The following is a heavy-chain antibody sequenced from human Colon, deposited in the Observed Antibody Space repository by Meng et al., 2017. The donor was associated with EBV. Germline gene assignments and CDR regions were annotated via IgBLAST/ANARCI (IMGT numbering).Heavy chain of an antibody. J-gene: IGHJ4*02. D-gene: IGHD6-19*01. Sequence: QRLRQESGPGLVKPSQTLSLPCTVSGGSVSSGGYYWTWIRQHPGKGLEWFGHIYYSGSTFYNPSLKRRVIISIDTSKNQFSLNLRSVTAADTAVYYCARVSSGWDYFDYWGQGTLVTVSS. CDR1: GGSVSSGGYY. V-gene: IGHV4-31*03. CDR3: ARVSSGWDYFDY. CDR2: IYYSGST.